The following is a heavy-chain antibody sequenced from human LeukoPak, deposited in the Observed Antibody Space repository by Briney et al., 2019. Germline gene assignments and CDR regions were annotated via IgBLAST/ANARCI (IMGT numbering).Heavy chain of an antibody. CDR3: ARAYDSSGSPLAVV. Sequence: SETLSLTCTVSGGSISSGGYYWSWIRQHPGKGLEWIGYIYYSGSTYYNPSLKSRVTISVDTSKNQFSLKLSSVTAADTAVYYCARAYDSSGSPLAVVWGRGTMVTVSS. CDR1: GGSISSGGYY. J-gene: IGHJ3*01. CDR2: IYYSGST. D-gene: IGHD3-22*01. V-gene: IGHV4-31*03.